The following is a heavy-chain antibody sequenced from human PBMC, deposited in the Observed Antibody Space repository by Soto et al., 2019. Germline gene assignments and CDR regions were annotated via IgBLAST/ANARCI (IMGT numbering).Heavy chain of an antibody. CDR2: ISSSSSYI. D-gene: IGHD3-22*01. CDR1: GFTFSSYS. Sequence: EVQLVESGGGLVKPGGSLRLSCAASGFTFSSYSMNWVRQAPGKGLEWVSSISSSSSYIYYADSVKGRFTISRDNDKNSLYLQMNSLRAEDTAVYYCARDNYDSSGYDAYYYYGMDVWGQGTTVTVSS. CDR3: ARDNYDSSGYDAYYYYGMDV. V-gene: IGHV3-21*01. J-gene: IGHJ6*02.